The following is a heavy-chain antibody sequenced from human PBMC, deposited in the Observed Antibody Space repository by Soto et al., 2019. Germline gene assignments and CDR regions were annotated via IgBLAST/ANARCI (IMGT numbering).Heavy chain of an antibody. Sequence: SETLSLTCTVSGGSISSYYWGWIRQPPGKGLEWIGSIYHSGSTYYNPSLKSRVTISVDTSKNQFPLKLSSVTAADTAVYYCARDPEGLPAARFHNWFDPWGQGTLVTVSS. D-gene: IGHD2-2*01. CDR1: GGSISSYY. V-gene: IGHV4-38-2*02. J-gene: IGHJ5*02. CDR3: ARDPEGLPAARFHNWFDP. CDR2: IYHSGST.